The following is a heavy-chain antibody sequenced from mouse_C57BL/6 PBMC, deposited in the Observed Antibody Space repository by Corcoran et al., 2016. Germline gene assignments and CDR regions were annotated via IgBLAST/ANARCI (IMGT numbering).Heavy chain of an antibody. CDR1: GYSITSGYY. Sequence: DVQLQESGPGLEKPSQSLALTCSVTGYSITSGYYWNWIRQFPGNKLEWMGYISNDGSNNYNPSLKNRISITRDTSKNQFFLKLNSVTTEDTATYYCATYSNAWFAYWGQGTLVTVSA. CDR3: ATYSNAWFAY. CDR2: ISNDGSN. V-gene: IGHV3-6*01. D-gene: IGHD2-5*01. J-gene: IGHJ3*01.